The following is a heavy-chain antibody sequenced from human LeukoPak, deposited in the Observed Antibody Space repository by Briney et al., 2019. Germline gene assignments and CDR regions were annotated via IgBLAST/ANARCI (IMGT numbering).Heavy chain of an antibody. CDR3: ARHPQTYTSGWYLWDY. CDR1: GYSLTRYW. V-gene: IGHV5-51*01. J-gene: IGHJ4*02. Sequence: GESLKISCKGSGYSLTRYWIGWVRQMPGKGLEWMGNIYPVDSDTRYSPSFQGQVTISADKSTNTAYLQWSSLKASDTAMYYCARHPQTYTSGWYLWDYWGQGTLVTVSS. D-gene: IGHD6-19*01. CDR2: IYPVDSDT.